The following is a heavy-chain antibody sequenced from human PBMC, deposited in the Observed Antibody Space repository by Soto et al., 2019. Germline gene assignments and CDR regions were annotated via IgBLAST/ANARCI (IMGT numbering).Heavy chain of an antibody. J-gene: IGHJ6*02. D-gene: IGHD3-16*01. Sequence: PSETLSLTCTVSGDSISSGNKYWSWVRQPPGKGLEWIGYIFSSGTTYYNPSLKSRLTMSLDASQNQFSLKLNSLTDADTAVYFCARVPSPFDYYYAMDVWGQGTTVTVLL. CDR2: IFSSGTT. V-gene: IGHV4-30-4*01. CDR1: GDSISSGNKY. CDR3: ARVPSPFDYYYAMDV.